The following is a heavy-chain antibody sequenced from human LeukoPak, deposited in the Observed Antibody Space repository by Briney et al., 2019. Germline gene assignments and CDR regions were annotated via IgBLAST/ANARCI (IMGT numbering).Heavy chain of an antibody. CDR3: AKDRGEWELLLYYFDY. V-gene: IGHV3-23*01. CDR2: ISGSGGST. Sequence: GGSLRLSCAASGFTFSSYAMSWVRQAPGKGLEWVSAISGSGGSTYYADSVKGRFTISRDNSKNTLYLQVNSLRAEDTAVYYCAKDRGEWELLLYYFDYWGQGTLVTVSS. J-gene: IGHJ4*02. CDR1: GFTFSSYA. D-gene: IGHD1-26*01.